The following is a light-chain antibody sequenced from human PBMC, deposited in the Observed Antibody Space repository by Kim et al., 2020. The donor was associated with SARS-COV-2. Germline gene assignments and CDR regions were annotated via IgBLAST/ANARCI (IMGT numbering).Light chain of an antibody. J-gene: IGKJ2*01. Sequence: DIQMTQSHSTLSASVGDRVTITCRASQSIRSWLAWYQQKPGKAPKVLISKASTLETGVPSRFSGSGSGTEFTLTIGSLQPDDFAAYYCQQYFTYPYTFGQGTKLEI. CDR1: QSIRSW. CDR3: QQYFTYPYT. V-gene: IGKV1-5*03. CDR2: KAS.